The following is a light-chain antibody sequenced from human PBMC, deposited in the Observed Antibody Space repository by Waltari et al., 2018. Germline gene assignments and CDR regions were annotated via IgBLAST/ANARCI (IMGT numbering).Light chain of an antibody. CDR2: GAT. J-gene: IGKJ1*01. V-gene: IGKV1-39*01. Sequence: DIQMTQSPSSLAASVGDRVSITCRTSLSSSRFVNLYQQKPGKAPKLLIHGATSLQSGVPSRFSGSGSGTEFTLTITSLQREDLGTYYCQQSYSPPPTFGQGTKVE. CDR3: QQSYSPPPT. CDR1: LSSSRF.